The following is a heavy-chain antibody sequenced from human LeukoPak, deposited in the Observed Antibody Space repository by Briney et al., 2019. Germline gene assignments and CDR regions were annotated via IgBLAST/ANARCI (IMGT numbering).Heavy chain of an antibody. Sequence: PGGSLRLSCAASGFTFDDYGMSWVRQAPGQGLEWVSGIEWNGGSTSCADSVKGRFTISRDNTKNSLYLQMNSLRAEDTALYYCARDHDYVWGSYRSFDYWGQGTLVTVSS. D-gene: IGHD3-16*02. J-gene: IGHJ4*02. CDR1: GFTFDDYG. CDR2: IEWNGGST. CDR3: ARDHDYVWGSYRSFDY. V-gene: IGHV3-20*04.